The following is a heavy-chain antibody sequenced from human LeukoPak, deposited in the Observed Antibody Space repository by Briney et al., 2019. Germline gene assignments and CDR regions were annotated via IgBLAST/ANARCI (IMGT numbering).Heavy chain of an antibody. J-gene: IGHJ4*02. D-gene: IGHD4-17*01. Sequence: SETLSLTCTVSGGSISSYYWSWIRQPPGKGLEWIGYIFYRGSTNYNPSLKSRVTISIDTSRNQFSLKLSSVTAADTAVYYCARRGADDYGDYGFDYWGQGTLVTVSS. CDR3: ARRGADDYGDYGFDY. V-gene: IGHV4-59*08. CDR1: GGSISSYY. CDR2: IFYRGST.